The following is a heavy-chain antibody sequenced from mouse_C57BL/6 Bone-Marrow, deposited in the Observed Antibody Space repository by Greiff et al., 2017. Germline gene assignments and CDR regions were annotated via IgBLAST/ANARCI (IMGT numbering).Heavy chain of an antibody. Sequence: QVQLQQSGPELVKPGASVKISCKASGYAFSSSWMNWVKQRPGKGLEWIGRIYPGDGDTNYNGKFKGKATLTADQSSSTAYMQLSSLTSEDSAVYFCARRSGDYWGQGTTLTVSS. V-gene: IGHV1-82*01. CDR2: IYPGDGDT. CDR3: ARRSGDY. D-gene: IGHD1-3*01. CDR1: GYAFSSSW. J-gene: IGHJ2*01.